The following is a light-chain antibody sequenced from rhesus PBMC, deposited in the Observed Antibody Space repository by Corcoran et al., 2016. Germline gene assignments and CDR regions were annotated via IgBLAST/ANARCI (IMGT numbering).Light chain of an antibody. CDR2: DVN. V-gene: IGLV2-32*02. J-gene: IGLJ1*01. CDR1: SSDIGGYNY. CDR3: NSYAGSNTFI. Sequence: QAALTQPRSVSGSPGQSVTISCTGTSSDIGGYNYVSWYQQHPGTVPKLMIYDVNKRPSGVSDRFSGSKSGNTASLTISGLQAEDEADYYCNSYAGSNTFIFGAGTRLTVL.